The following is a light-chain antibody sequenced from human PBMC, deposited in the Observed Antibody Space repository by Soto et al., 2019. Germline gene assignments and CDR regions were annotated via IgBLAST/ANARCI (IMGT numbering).Light chain of an antibody. J-gene: IGLJ3*02. V-gene: IGLV2-14*01. CDR1: SSDVGNYNY. Sequence: QSALTQPASVSGSPGQSITISCTGTSSDVGNYNYVSWYQHHPGKAPKLMIYEVSYRPSGVSVRFSGSKSGNTASLTISGLQAEDEANYYCSSYTTSRTWVFGGATKVTVL. CDR2: EVS. CDR3: SSYTTSRTWV.